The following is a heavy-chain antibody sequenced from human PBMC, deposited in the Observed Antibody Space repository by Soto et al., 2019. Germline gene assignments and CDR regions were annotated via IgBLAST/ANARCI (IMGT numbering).Heavy chain of an antibody. CDR3: ARDPETYYYGSGSYYYYYYGMDV. CDR2: ISAYNGNT. D-gene: IGHD3-10*01. V-gene: IGHV1-18*04. CDR1: GYTFTSYG. J-gene: IGHJ6*02. Sequence: ASVKVSCKASGYTFTSYGISWVRQAPGQGIAGMGWISAYNGNTNYAQKLQGRVTMTTDTSTSTAYMELRSLRSGDTAVYYCARDPETYYYGSGSYYYYYYGMDVWGQGTTVTVSS.